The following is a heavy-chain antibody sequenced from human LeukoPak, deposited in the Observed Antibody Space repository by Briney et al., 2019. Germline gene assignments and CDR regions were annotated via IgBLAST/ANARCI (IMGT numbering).Heavy chain of an antibody. CDR1: GFTFSRHG. V-gene: IGHV3-30*03. D-gene: IGHD3-3*01. Sequence: PGRSLRLSCAPSGFTFSRHGMHWVRQAPGKGLEWVAIISNDGSRKYYAHSVEGRFTISRDNSKNTLYLQMDSLRAEDTAVYYWARDRAWNFFDYWGQGTLVTVSS. CDR2: ISNDGSRK. J-gene: IGHJ4*02. CDR3: ARDRAWNFFDY.